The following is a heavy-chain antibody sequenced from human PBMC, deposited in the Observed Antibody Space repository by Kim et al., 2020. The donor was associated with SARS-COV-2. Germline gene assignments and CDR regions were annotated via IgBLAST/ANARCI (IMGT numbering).Heavy chain of an antibody. D-gene: IGHD3-10*01. CDR2: INHSGST. V-gene: IGHV4-34*01. Sequence: SETLSLTCAVYGGSFSGYYWSWIRQPPGKGLEWIGEINHSGSTNYNPSLKSRVTISVDTSKNQFSLKLSSVTAADTAVYYCARGPVDHVTGAPNYFDYWG. J-gene: IGHJ4*01. CDR1: GGSFSGYY. CDR3: ARGPVDHVTGAPNYFDY.